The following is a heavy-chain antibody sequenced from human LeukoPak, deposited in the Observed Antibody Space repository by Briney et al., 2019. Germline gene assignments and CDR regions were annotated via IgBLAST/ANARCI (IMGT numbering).Heavy chain of an antibody. V-gene: IGHV3-7*01. D-gene: IGHD2-15*01. CDR3: ARDPLVVVAATGSYDI. J-gene: IGHJ3*02. CDR1: GFTFSSYW. Sequence: GGSLRLSCAASGFTFSSYWMSWVRQAPGEGLEWVANIKQDGSEKYYVDSVKGRFTISRDNAKNSLYLQMNSLRAEDTAVYYCARDPLVVVAATGSYDIWGQGTMVTVSS. CDR2: IKQDGSEK.